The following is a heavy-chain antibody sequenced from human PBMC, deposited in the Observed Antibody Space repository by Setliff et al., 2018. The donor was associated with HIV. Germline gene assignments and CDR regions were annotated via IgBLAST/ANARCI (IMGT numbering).Heavy chain of an antibody. Sequence: SETLSLTCTVSGGSISSYYWSWIRQPPGKGLEWIGYIYYSGSTNYNPSLKSRVTISVDTSKNQFSLKLSSVTAADTAVYYCARGADILTGYYALDYWGQGTLVTVSS. J-gene: IGHJ4*02. V-gene: IGHV4-59*01. CDR1: GGSISSYY. CDR3: ARGADILTGYYALDY. CDR2: IYYSGST. D-gene: IGHD3-9*01.